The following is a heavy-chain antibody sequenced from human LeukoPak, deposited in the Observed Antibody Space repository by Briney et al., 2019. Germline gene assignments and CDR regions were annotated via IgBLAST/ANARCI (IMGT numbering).Heavy chain of an antibody. CDR2: ISHTGTTI. CDR1: GFTFSSYV. V-gene: IGHV3-48*03. Sequence: GGSLRLSCTASGFTFSSYVMNWVRQAPGKGLEWVSYISHTGTTIYYADSVKGRFTISRDNAKNSLFLQMNSLRAGDTAVYYCARDGTSPMSNYYYAMDVWGQGTTVTVSS. J-gene: IGHJ6*02. D-gene: IGHD5/OR15-5a*01. CDR3: ARDGTSPMSNYYYAMDV.